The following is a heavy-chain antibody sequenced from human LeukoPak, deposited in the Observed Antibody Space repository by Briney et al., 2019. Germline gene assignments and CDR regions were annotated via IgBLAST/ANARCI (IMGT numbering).Heavy chain of an antibody. J-gene: IGHJ6*03. Sequence: SETLSLTCTVSGGSISSYYWSWIRQPPGKGLEWIGYIYTSASTPYNPSLNSRVTISVATSKNQFSLKLSSVTAADTAVYYCARLMRNYDILAGYYYYYMDVWGKGTTVTVSS. V-gene: IGHV4-4*09. CDR1: GGSISSYY. CDR2: IYTSAST. D-gene: IGHD3-9*01. CDR3: ARLMRNYDILAGYYYYYMDV.